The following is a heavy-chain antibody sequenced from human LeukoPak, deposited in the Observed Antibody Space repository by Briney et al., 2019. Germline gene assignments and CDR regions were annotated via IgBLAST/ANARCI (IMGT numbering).Heavy chain of an antibody. Sequence: PSETLSLTCSVSAGSISGYYWSWIRQPPGKGLEWIGSIYHSGSTNYNPSLKSRVTISVDTSKNQFSLKLSSVTAADTAVYYCAAYWGAYYYYMDVWGKGTTVTVSS. D-gene: IGHD2-8*02. CDR2: IYHSGST. V-gene: IGHV4-34*01. CDR3: AAYWGAYYYYMDV. CDR1: AGSISGYY. J-gene: IGHJ6*03.